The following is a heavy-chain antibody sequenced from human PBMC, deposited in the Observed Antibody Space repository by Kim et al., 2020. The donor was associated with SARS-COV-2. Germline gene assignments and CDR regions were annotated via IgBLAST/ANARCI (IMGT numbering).Heavy chain of an antibody. J-gene: IGHJ5*02. Sequence: SVRGRCTITRDNSKNTLYLQMTSLRAEDTAVYYCAKDPYSSSWYGWFDPWGQGTLVTVSS. D-gene: IGHD6-13*01. V-gene: IGHV3-23*01. CDR3: AKDPYSSSWYGWFDP.